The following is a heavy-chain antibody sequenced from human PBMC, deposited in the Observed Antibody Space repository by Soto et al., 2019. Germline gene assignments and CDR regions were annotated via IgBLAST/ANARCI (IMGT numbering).Heavy chain of an antibody. V-gene: IGHV3-9*01. D-gene: IGHD3-16*01. CDR3: AKDVDRLGELWGYFQS. Sequence: GGSLRLSCTVSGFMFEDFAMHWVRQAPGQGLEWVSGINWNGVNKGYAESVLGRFTISRDNAKKSLYLDMNYLRPEDTALYFCAKDVDRLGELWGYFQSWGQGTMVTVS. CDR1: GFMFEDFA. CDR2: INWNGVNK. J-gene: IGHJ1*01.